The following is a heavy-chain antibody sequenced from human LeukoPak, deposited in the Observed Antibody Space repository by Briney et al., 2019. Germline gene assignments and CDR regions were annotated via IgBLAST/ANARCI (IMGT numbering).Heavy chain of an antibody. V-gene: IGHV4-34*01. CDR2: INHSGST. D-gene: IGHD6-19*01. J-gene: IGHJ4*02. CDR1: GGSFSGYY. CDR3: AVYSSSFDY. Sequence: SETLSLTCAVYGGSFSGYYWSWIRQPPGKGLEWIGEINHSGSTNYNPSLKSRVTISVDTSKSQFSLKLKSVTAADTAVYYCAVYSSSFDYWGQGTLVTVSS.